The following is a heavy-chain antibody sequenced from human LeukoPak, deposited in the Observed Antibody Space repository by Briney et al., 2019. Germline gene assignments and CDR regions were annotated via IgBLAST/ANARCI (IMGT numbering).Heavy chain of an antibody. CDR1: GVSISSSY. J-gene: IGHJ4*02. Sequence: SETLSLTCTVSGVSISSSYWSWIRQPAGKGLEWIGLIYTTGTTNYNPSLKSRVSLSLDTSKNQFSLKLRSVTAADTAVYFCARTLWQYYFDYWGQGTLVTVSS. CDR2: IYTTGTT. CDR3: ARTLWQYYFDY. V-gene: IGHV4-4*07. D-gene: IGHD3-10*01.